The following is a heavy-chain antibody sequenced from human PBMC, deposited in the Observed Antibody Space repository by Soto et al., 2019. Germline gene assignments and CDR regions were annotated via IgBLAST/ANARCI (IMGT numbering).Heavy chain of an antibody. Sequence: GGSLRLSCAASGFTFSDYYMSRIRQAPGKGLEWVSYISSSSYTNYADSVKGRFTISRDNAKNSLYLQMNSLRAEDTAVYYCARDKAGTTSAFDYWGQGTLVTVSS. CDR1: GFTFSDYY. CDR3: ARDKAGTTSAFDY. V-gene: IGHV3-11*06. D-gene: IGHD1-7*01. J-gene: IGHJ4*02. CDR2: ISSSSYT.